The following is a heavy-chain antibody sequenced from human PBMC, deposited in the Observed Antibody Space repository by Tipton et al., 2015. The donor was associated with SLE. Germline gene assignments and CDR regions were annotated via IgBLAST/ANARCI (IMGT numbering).Heavy chain of an antibody. CDR1: GGSFSGYY. D-gene: IGHD3-3*01. J-gene: IGHJ6*03. Sequence: LRLSCAVYGGSFSGYYWSWIRQPPGKGLEWIGYIYYSGSTNYNPSLKSRVTISVDTSKNQFSLKLRSVTAADTAVYYCARGGGIRFLEWDYYYMDVWGKGTTVTVSS. CDR3: ARGGGIRFLEWDYYYMDV. V-gene: IGHV4-59*13. CDR2: IYYSGST.